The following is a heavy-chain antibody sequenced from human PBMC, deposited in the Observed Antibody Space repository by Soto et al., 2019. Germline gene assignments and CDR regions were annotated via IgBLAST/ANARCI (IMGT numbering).Heavy chain of an antibody. J-gene: IGHJ5*02. D-gene: IGHD4-4*01. Sequence: GGSLRLSCAASGFTFSSYSMNWVRQAPGKGLEWVSSISSSSSYIYYADSVKGRFTISRDNTKNSLYLQMNSLRAEDTAVYYCALMTTVTTLSWFDPWGQGTLVTVSS. CDR2: ISSSSSYI. V-gene: IGHV3-21*01. CDR3: ALMTTVTTLSWFDP. CDR1: GFTFSSYS.